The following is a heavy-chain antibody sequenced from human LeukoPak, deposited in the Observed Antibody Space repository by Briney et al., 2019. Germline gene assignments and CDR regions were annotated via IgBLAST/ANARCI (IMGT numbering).Heavy chain of an antibody. J-gene: IGHJ4*02. Sequence: GGSLRLSCAASGLTVNNYNTKWVRQAPGKGLEWVSIIYAGGLTSYADSVKGRFTISRDTSKNKVYLKMNSLGVEETALYYCASPFYWGQGTLVTVSS. CDR1: GLTVNNYN. CDR2: IYAGGLT. CDR3: ASPFY. V-gene: IGHV3-53*01.